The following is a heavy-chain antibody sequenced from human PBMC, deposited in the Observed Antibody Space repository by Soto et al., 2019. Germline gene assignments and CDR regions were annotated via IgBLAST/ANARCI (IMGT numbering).Heavy chain of an antibody. Sequence: SQTLSLTCAISGDSVSSNSAAWNWIWQSPSRGLGWLGRTYYRSKWYNDYAVSVKSRITINPDTSKNQFSLQLNSVTPEDTAVYYCAREGVAATLYYYYGMDVWGQGTTVTVSS. CDR2: TYYRSKWYN. D-gene: IGHD2-15*01. CDR3: AREGVAATLYYYYGMDV. J-gene: IGHJ6*02. V-gene: IGHV6-1*01. CDR1: GDSVSSNSAA.